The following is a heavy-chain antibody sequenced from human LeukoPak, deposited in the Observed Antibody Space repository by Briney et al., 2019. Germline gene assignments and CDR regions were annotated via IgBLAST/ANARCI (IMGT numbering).Heavy chain of an antibody. V-gene: IGHV4-4*02. Sequence: SETLSLTCGVSGGSITTTNWWGWVRQPPGQGLEWIGEISLSGLTNYNPSLKSRVTVSLDKSKNLLFLKMTSVTAADTAVYYCSRENGAFSPFGYWGQGTLVTVSS. D-gene: IGHD2-8*01. CDR2: ISLSGLT. CDR1: GGSITTTNW. CDR3: SRENGAFSPFGY. J-gene: IGHJ4*02.